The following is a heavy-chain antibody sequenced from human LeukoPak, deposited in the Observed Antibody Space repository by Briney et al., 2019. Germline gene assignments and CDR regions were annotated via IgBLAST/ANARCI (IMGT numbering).Heavy chain of an antibody. CDR2: ISAFNGNT. Sequence: GASVKVSFTASVYSFTSFGISWVRQAPGQGLEWVGWISAFNGNTNYAQNLQGRVTMTTDTSTSTAYMELRSLTSDDTAVYYCAREGQWLAIGLDFWGQGTLVTVSS. J-gene: IGHJ4*02. CDR1: VYSFTSFG. V-gene: IGHV1-18*01. CDR3: AREGQWLAIGLDF. D-gene: IGHD6-19*01.